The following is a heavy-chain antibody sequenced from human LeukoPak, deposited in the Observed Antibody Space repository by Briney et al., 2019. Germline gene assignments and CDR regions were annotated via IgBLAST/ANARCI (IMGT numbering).Heavy chain of an antibody. CDR1: GGTFSSYA. CDR3: AREGRRDGYNLPFDY. J-gene: IGHJ4*02. D-gene: IGHD5-24*01. CDR2: IIPIFGTA. Sequence: SVKVSCKASGGTFSSYAISWVRQAPGQGLEWMGGIIPIFGTANYAQKFQGRVTTTADESTSTAYMELSRLRSEDTAVYYCAREGRRDGYNLPFDYWGQGTLVTVSS. V-gene: IGHV1-69*13.